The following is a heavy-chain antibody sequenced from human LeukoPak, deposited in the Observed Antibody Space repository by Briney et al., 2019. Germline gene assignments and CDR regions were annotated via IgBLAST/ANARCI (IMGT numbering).Heavy chain of an antibody. CDR2: INPSGGST. CDR3: ARVKVPLAEDDAFDI. V-gene: IGHV1-46*01. CDR1: GYTFTGYY. J-gene: IGHJ3*02. Sequence: ASVKVSCKASGYTFTGYYMHWVRQAPGQGLEWMGIINPSGGSTSYAQKFQGRVTMTRDMSTSTVYMELSSLRSGDTAVYYCARVKVPLAEDDAFDIWGQGTMVTVSS.